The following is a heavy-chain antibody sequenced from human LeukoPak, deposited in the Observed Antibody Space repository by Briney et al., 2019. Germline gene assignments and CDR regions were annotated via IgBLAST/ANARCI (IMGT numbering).Heavy chain of an antibody. J-gene: IGHJ4*02. CDR3: AKETVVTPLYNPGRIDY. D-gene: IGHD4-23*01. V-gene: IGHV3-23*01. CDR2: ISGSGGST. CDR1: GFTVSSNY. Sequence: PGGSLRLSCAASGFTVSSNYMSWVRQAPGKGLEWVSAISGSGGSTYYADSVKGRFTISRDNSKNTLYLQMNSLRAEDTAVYYCAKETVVTPLYNPGRIDYWGQGTLVTVSS.